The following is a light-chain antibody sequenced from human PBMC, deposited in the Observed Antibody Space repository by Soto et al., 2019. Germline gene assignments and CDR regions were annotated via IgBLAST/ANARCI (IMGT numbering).Light chain of an antibody. CDR3: QQYGTSPWT. Sequence: EIVLTQSPGTLSLSPGERATLSCRASQSVSSSYLAWYQHKPGQAPWLLIFGASTRATGIPDRFSASGSGTDFTLTISRLEPEDFAVYYCQQYGTSPWTFGQGTKVEVK. J-gene: IGKJ1*01. CDR1: QSVSSSY. CDR2: GAS. V-gene: IGKV3-20*01.